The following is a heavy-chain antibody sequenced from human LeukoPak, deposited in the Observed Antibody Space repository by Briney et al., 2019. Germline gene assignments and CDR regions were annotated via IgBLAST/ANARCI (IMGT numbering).Heavy chain of an antibody. CDR2: ISDGDSA. CDR1: GDSISSSSNF. Sequence: SETLSLTCTVFGDSISSSSNFWGWIRQPPGKGLDRIGSISDGDSAYYNPSLKTRVTISVDTSKNHFSLKLKSVTAADTADYYCARVGSHKTTVTTWGQYYYYSFMEVWGKGTTVTVSS. J-gene: IGHJ6*03. CDR3: ARVGSHKTTVTTWGQYYYYSFMEV. D-gene: IGHD4-17*01. V-gene: IGHV4-39*07.